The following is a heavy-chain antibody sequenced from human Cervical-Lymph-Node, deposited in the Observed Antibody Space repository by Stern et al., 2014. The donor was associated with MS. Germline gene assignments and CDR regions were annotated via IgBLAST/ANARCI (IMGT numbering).Heavy chain of an antibody. D-gene: IGHD5-24*01. Sequence: VQLVESGPGLVKPSETLSLTCTVSGGSISSYYWSWIRQPPGKGLEWIGYIYINGNTNYNPSLKNRVTISVDASKDQFSLKLRPVTAADTAVYFCARHQATGYNYISYYYGLDVWGQGTTVTVSS. CDR3: ARHQATGYNYISYYYGLDV. V-gene: IGHV4-4*08. J-gene: IGHJ6*02. CDR2: IYINGNT. CDR1: GGSISSYY.